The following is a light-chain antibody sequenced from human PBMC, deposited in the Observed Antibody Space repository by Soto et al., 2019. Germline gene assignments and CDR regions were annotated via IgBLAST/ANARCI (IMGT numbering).Light chain of an antibody. CDR2: DAA. CDR1: QSVSDF. V-gene: IGKV3-11*01. CDR3: QQRSNWPIFT. Sequence: EIVLTQSPGTLSLFPGERATLSCRASQSVSDFLAWYQQKPGQAPRLLIYDAAKRAPGIPARFSGSVSGTDFTLTISSLEPQDSAVYYCQQRSNWPIFTFGPGTKV. J-gene: IGKJ3*01.